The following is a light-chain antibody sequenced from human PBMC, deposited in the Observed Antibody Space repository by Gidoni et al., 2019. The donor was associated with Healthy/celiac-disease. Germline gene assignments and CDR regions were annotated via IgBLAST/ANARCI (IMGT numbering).Light chain of an antibody. Sequence: DIQLTQSPSFLSASVGDRVTITCWASQGISSYLALYQQKPGKAPKLLIYAASTLQRWVPSRFSGSGSGTEFTLTISSLQPEDFATYYCQQLNSYPPMCSFGQGTKLEIK. CDR3: QQLNSYPPMCS. CDR2: AAS. CDR1: QGISSY. V-gene: IGKV1-9*01. J-gene: IGKJ2*04.